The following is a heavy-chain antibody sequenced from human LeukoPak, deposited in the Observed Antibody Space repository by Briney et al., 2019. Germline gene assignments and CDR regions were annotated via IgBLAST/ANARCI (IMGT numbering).Heavy chain of an antibody. CDR1: GGSFSGYY. D-gene: IGHD6-6*01. Sequence: SETLSLTCAVYGGSFSGYYWSWIRQPPGKGLEWIGEINHSGSTNYNPSLKSRVTISVDTSKNQFSLRLSSVTAADTAVYYCARGHLGSSSSSFDYWGQGTLVTVSS. V-gene: IGHV4-34*01. CDR3: ARGHLGSSSSSFDY. CDR2: INHSGST. J-gene: IGHJ4*02.